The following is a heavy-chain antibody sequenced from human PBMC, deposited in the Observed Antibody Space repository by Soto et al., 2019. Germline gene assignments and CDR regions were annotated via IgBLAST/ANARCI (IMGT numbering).Heavy chain of an antibody. CDR3: AKNYYGSGSPDY. CDR1: GFTFSSYA. V-gene: IGHV3-23*01. D-gene: IGHD3-10*01. CDR2: ISGSGGST. J-gene: IGHJ4*02. Sequence: GESLKISCAASGFTFSSYAMSWVRQAPGKGLEWVSAISGSGGSTYYADSVKGRFTISRDNSKNTLYLQMNSLRAEDTAVYYCAKNYYGSGSPDYWGQGTLVTVSS.